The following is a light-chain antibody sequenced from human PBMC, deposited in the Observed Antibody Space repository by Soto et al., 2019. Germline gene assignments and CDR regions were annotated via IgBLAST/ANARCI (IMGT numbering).Light chain of an antibody. CDR2: KAS. CDR3: QQYNSYPWT. Sequence: DIQMAQSPSTLSASVGDRVTITCRASQSISSRLAWYQQKPGKAPKLLIYKASSLESGVPSKFRGSGSGTECTLPMSRLQPDDFATYYCQQYNSYPWTFGQGTKVEI. V-gene: IGKV1-5*03. CDR1: QSISSR. J-gene: IGKJ1*01.